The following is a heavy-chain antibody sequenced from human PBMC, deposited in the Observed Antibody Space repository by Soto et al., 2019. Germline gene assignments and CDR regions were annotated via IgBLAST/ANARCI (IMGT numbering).Heavy chain of an antibody. J-gene: IGHJ5*02. V-gene: IGHV1-18*01. CDR3: ARVVPGAEAWFGP. Sequence: GASVKVSCKTSGYTFSNYGITWVRQAPGQPLEWLGWISLYSDGTNYAQKSQGRVSMTTDTSTTTAYMELRSLRSDDTAVYYCARVVPGAEAWFGPWGQGTLVTVSS. CDR2: ISLYSDGT. D-gene: IGHD2-2*01. CDR1: GYTFSNYG.